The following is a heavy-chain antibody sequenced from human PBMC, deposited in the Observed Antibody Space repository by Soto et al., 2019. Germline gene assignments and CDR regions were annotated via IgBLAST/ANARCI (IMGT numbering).Heavy chain of an antibody. CDR2: IIPIFGTA. J-gene: IGHJ4*02. D-gene: IGHD4-17*01. V-gene: IGHV1-69*13. Sequence: SVKVSCKASRGAFSSYAISWVRQAPGQGLEWMGGIIPIFGTANYAQKFQGRVTITADESTSTAYMELSSLRSEDTAVYYCARVEGDYGDYSFDYWGQGTLVTVSS. CDR3: ARVEGDYGDYSFDY. CDR1: RGAFSSYA.